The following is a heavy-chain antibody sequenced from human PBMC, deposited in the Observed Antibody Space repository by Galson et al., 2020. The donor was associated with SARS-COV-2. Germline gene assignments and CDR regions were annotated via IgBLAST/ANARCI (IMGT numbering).Heavy chain of an antibody. CDR3: ARDSGRPGRHWYFDL. CDR1: GYTFTAYY. J-gene: IGHJ2*01. D-gene: IGHD3-10*01. Sequence: ASVKVSCQASGYTFTAYYLHWVRQAPGQEPEWMGWTNPQRGDSVYAQDFQDRVIMTSDRSVTTVYMELRSLKSDDTALYYCARDSGRPGRHWYFDLWGRGTRVTVSS. V-gene: IGHV1-2*02. CDR2: TNPQRGDS.